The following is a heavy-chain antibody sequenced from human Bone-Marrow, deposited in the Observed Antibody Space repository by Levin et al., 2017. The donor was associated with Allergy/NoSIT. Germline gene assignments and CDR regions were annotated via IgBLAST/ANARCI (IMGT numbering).Heavy chain of an antibody. Sequence: ASVKVSCKASGYTFTSYDINWVRQATGQGLEWMGWMNPDSGNTGYAQKFQGRVTMTRNTSISTAYMELSSLRSEDTAVYYCARGRVAANYYFDYWGQGTLVTVSS. J-gene: IGHJ4*02. V-gene: IGHV1-8*01. D-gene: IGHD6-13*01. CDR1: GYTFTSYD. CDR3: ARGRVAANYYFDY. CDR2: MNPDSGNT.